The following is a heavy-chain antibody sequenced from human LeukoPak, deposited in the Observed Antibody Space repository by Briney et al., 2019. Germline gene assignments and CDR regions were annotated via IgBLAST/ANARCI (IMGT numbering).Heavy chain of an antibody. V-gene: IGHV1-2*02. CDR1: GYTFTDFY. Sequence: GASVKVSCNTSGYTFTDFYMHWVRQAPGQGLEWMGYINPNNGGTDYAQKFQGRVTMTRDTSISTAYMDLNRLTSDDTAIYFCAKGSDFRYFFNSWGQGTLVTVSS. J-gene: IGHJ4*02. D-gene: IGHD1-26*01. CDR3: AKGSDFRYFFNS. CDR2: INPNNGGT.